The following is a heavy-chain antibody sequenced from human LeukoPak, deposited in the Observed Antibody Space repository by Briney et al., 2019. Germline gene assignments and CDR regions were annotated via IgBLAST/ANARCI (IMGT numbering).Heavy chain of an antibody. Sequence: GASVMVSCKASGGTFSSYAISWVRQAPGQGLEWMGGIIPIFGTANYAQNFQGRDTITTDESTSTSYMETSSLRSEDTAVYYCARETREATVNPHDAFDIWGQGTMVTVSS. CDR2: IIPIFGTA. J-gene: IGHJ3*02. D-gene: IGHD4-17*01. CDR3: ARETREATVNPHDAFDI. CDR1: GGTFSSYA. V-gene: IGHV1-69*05.